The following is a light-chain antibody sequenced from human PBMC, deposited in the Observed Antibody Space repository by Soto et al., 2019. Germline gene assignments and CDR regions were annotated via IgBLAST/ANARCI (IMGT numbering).Light chain of an antibody. Sequence: DIQMTQSPSTLSAYVGDRVTVTCRASQSVGTWLAWYQQKPGRAPNLLIYDASTLKSGVPSRFSGSGSGTEFTLTISSLQSDDFSTYYCQQYHNYWTFGQGTKVDIK. CDR2: DAS. V-gene: IGKV1-5*01. CDR3: QQYHNYWT. CDR1: QSVGTW. J-gene: IGKJ1*01.